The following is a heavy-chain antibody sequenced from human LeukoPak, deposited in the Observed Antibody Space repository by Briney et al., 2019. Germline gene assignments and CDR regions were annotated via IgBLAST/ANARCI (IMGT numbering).Heavy chain of an antibody. V-gene: IGHV4-4*07. D-gene: IGHD3-10*01. CDR1: GGSISSYY. Sequence: PSETLSLTCTVSGGSISSYYWSWIRQPAGKGLEWIGRIYTSGSTNYNPSLKSRVTMSVDTSKNQLSLKLSSVTAADTAVYYCAGSNYDNWFDPWGQGTLVSVSS. CDR3: AGSNYDNWFDP. CDR2: IYTSGST. J-gene: IGHJ5*02.